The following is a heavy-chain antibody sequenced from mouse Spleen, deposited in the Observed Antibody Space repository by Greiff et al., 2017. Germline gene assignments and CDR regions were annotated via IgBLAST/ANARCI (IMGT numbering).Heavy chain of an antibody. Sequence: VQLQQPGAELVMPGASVKLSCKASGYTFTSYWMHWVKQRPGQGLEWIGEIDPSESYTNYNQKFKGKATLTVDKSSSTAYMQLSSLTSEDSAVYYCARAGHYYGYDYAMDYWGQGTSVTVSS. D-gene: IGHD1-2*01. CDR1: GYTFTSYW. V-gene: IGHV1-69*01. CDR2: IDPSESYT. CDR3: ARAGHYYGYDYAMDY. J-gene: IGHJ4*01.